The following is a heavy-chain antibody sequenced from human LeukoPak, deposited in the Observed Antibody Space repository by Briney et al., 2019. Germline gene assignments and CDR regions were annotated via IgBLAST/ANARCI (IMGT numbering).Heavy chain of an antibody. D-gene: IGHD5-18*01. Sequence: ASVKVSCEASVYTFTSYAMHWVRQAPGQRLEWMGWINAGNGNTKYSQKFQGRVTITRDTSASTAYMELSSLRSEDTAVYYCARGLEGDQLWVLDYWGQGTLVTVSS. V-gene: IGHV1-3*01. J-gene: IGHJ4*02. CDR3: ARGLEGDQLWVLDY. CDR1: VYTFTSYA. CDR2: INAGNGNT.